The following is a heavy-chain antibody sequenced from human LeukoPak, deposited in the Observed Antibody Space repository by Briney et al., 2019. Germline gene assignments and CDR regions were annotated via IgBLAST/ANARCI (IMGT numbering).Heavy chain of an antibody. CDR3: AELGITMIGGV. D-gene: IGHD3-10*02. CDR2: ISSSGDTT. J-gene: IGHJ6*04. V-gene: IGHV3-48*04. Sequence: GGSLRLSCAASGFTFGWSSMNWVRQAPGKGLEWVSYISSSGDTTYYANSVKGRFTISRDNAKNSLYLQMNSLRAEDTAVYYCAELGITMIGGVWGKGTTVTISS. CDR1: GFTFGWSS.